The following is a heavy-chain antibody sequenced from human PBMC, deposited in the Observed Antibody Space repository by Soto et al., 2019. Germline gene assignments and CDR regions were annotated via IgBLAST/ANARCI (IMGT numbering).Heavy chain of an antibody. CDR3: ARGDPGSGYDYTPGSYNWFDP. CDR1: GGSFSGYY. J-gene: IGHJ5*02. V-gene: IGHV4-34*01. CDR2: INHSGST. D-gene: IGHD5-12*01. Sequence: SETLSLTCAVYGGSFSGYYWSWIRQPPGKGLEWIGEINHSGSTNYNPSLKSRVTISVDTSKNQFSLKLSSVTAADTAVYYCARGDPGSGYDYTPGSYNWFDPWGQETLVTVSS.